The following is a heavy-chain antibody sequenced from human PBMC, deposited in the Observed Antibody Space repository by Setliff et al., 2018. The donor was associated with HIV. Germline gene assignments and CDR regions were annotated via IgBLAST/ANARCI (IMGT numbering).Heavy chain of an antibody. V-gene: IGHV1-2*02. CDR3: ARDGSSFDLFSSYMDV. CDR2: INPGSGGT. J-gene: IGHJ6*03. D-gene: IGHD3-9*01. CDR1: GYSFTGYN. Sequence: ASVKVSCKASGYSFTGYNLYWVRQAPGQGLEWMGWINPGSGGTKYARKFEDRVTMSRDTSINTGFMELNSLRSDDTAVYYCARDGSSFDLFSSYMDVWGKETTVTVSS.